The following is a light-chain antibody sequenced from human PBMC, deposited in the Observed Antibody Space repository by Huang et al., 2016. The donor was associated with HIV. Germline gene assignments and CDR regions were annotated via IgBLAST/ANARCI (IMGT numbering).Light chain of an antibody. Sequence: VLTQSPDTLSLSPGERATLSCRASQSISTYFLAWYQQKIGLAPRLLISATSNRATGIPDRFSGSGSGTDFTLTINNLEPQDSAVYYCQHYGGSPWTFGQGTKVEI. CDR1: QSISTYF. J-gene: IGKJ1*01. CDR3: QHYGGSPWT. CDR2: ATS. V-gene: IGKV3-20*01.